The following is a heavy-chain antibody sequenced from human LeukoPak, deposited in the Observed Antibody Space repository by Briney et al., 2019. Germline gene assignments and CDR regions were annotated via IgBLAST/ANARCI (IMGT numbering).Heavy chain of an antibody. D-gene: IGHD4-11*01. CDR3: ARESNAYSVLSQPGPLDYFDF. CDR2: IIPIFGTA. J-gene: IGHJ4*02. V-gene: IGHV1-69*05. Sequence: SVKVSCKASGGTFSTYAISWVRQAPGQGLEWMGGIIPIFGTANHAQKFQGRVTNTTDESTSTAYMELSSLRSEDTAVYYGARESNAYSVLSQPGPLDYFDFGGQGTGVTVSA. CDR1: GGTFSTYA.